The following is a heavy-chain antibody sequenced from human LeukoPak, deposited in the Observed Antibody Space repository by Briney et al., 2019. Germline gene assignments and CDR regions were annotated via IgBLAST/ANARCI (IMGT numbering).Heavy chain of an antibody. J-gene: IGHJ4*02. CDR1: GGSISSSSYY. CDR3: ARDPSSSWPYYFDY. CDR2: IYYSGST. Sequence: PSETLSLTCTVSGGSISSSSYYWGWIRQPPGKGLEWIGSIYYSGSTYYNPSLKSRVTISVDTSKNQFSLKLSSVTAADTAVYYCARDPSSSWPYYFDYWGQGTLVTVSS. D-gene: IGHD6-13*01. V-gene: IGHV4-39*02.